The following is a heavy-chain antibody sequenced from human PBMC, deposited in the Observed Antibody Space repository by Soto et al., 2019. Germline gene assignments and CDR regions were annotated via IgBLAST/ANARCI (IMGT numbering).Heavy chain of an antibody. CDR1: GFTFSNAW. J-gene: IGHJ4*02. D-gene: IGHD3-22*01. CDR2: IKSKTDGATT. V-gene: IGHV3-15*01. Sequence: GASLRLSFAASGFTFSNAWMSWVRQARGKALEWVGRIKSKTDGATTGYAAPVNGRFTISRDDSKNTLYLQMNSLKTEDTAVYYCTNGPYYYDSSGQVYDYWGQGTLVTVSS. CDR3: TNGPYYYDSSGQVYDY.